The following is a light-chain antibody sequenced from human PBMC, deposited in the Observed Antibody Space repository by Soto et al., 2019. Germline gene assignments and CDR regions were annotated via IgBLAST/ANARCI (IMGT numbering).Light chain of an antibody. Sequence: QSVLTQPPSASGTPGQRVTISCSGSSSNIGSNTVNWYQQLPGTAPKLLIYSNNQRPSGVPDRFSGSKSGTSASLAISGLQYEDEADYYCAARDDSRNAVVFGGGTKLTVL. CDR1: SSNIGSNT. V-gene: IGLV1-44*01. J-gene: IGLJ2*01. CDR3: AARDDSRNAVV. CDR2: SNN.